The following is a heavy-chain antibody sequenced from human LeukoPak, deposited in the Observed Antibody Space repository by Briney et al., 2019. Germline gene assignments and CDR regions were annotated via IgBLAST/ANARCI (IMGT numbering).Heavy chain of an antibody. CDR3: AKDLGSSWPNDAFDI. CDR1: GFTFSSYA. J-gene: IGHJ3*02. Sequence: PGGSLRLSCAASGFTFSSYAMSWVRQAPGKGLEWVSAISGSGGSTYYADSVKGRSTISRDNSKNTLYLQMSSLRAEDTAVYYCAKDLGSSWPNDAFDIWGQGTMVTVSS. CDR2: ISGSGGST. V-gene: IGHV3-23*01. D-gene: IGHD6-13*01.